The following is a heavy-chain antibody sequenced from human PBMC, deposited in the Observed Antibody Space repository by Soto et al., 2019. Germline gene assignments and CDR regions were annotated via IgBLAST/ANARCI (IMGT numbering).Heavy chain of an antibody. V-gene: IGHV1-69*12. CDR1: GGTFSSYA. CDR3: ASAVVEGSVRGTYLAY. CDR2: IIPIFGTA. D-gene: IGHD2-2*01. J-gene: IGHJ4*02. Sequence: QVQLVQSGAEVKKPGSSVKVSCKASGGTFSSYAICWVRHAPGQGLVWMGGIIPIFGTANYAQNFQGRVTITADESTSTAYMEPSSLRSEGTAVYYCASAVVEGSVRGTYLAYCGQGTMVTVSS.